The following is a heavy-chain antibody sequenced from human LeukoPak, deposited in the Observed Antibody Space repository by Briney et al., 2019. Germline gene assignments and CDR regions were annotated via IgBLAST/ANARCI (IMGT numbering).Heavy chain of an antibody. D-gene: IGHD2-21*02. Sequence: GGSLRLSCKVSGFTFNSYWMHWVRQAPGKGLVWVARMNNDGRVISYADSVKGRFTISRDNAKNTLDLQMNSLRAEDTALYYCARGLTAISFIDYWGQGTLVTVSS. CDR1: GFTFNSYW. V-gene: IGHV3-74*01. CDR2: MNNDGRVI. CDR3: ARGLTAISFIDY. J-gene: IGHJ4*02.